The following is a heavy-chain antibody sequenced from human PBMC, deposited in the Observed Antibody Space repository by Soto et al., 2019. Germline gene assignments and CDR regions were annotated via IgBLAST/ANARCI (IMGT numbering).Heavy chain of an antibody. J-gene: IGHJ5*02. CDR3: ARETNTATVTTSHNWFDP. V-gene: IGHV4-30-4*01. Sequence: LTCTVSGGSISSGDYYWSWIRQPPGKGLEWIGYIYYSGSTYYNPSLKSRVTISVDTSKNQFSLKLSSVTAADTAVYYCARETNTATVTTSHNWFDPWGQGTLVTVSS. D-gene: IGHD4-4*01. CDR2: IYYSGST. CDR1: GGSISSGDYY.